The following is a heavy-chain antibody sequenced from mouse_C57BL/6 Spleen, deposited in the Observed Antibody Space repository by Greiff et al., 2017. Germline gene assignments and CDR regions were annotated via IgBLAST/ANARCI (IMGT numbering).Heavy chain of an antibody. CDR2: ISSGGSYT. D-gene: IGHD2-4*01. J-gene: IGHJ2*01. Sequence: EVKVVESGGDLVKPGGSLKLSCAASGFTFSSYGMSWVRQTPDKRLEWVATISSGGSYTYYPDSVKGRFTISRDNAKNTLYLQMSSLKSEDTAMYYCARAYYDCYFDYWGQGTTLTVSS. V-gene: IGHV5-6*01. CDR1: GFTFSSYG. CDR3: ARAYYDCYFDY.